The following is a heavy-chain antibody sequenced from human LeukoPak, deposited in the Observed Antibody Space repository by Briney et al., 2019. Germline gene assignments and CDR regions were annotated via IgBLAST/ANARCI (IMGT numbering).Heavy chain of an antibody. J-gene: IGHJ3*02. V-gene: IGHV3-7*02. D-gene: IGHD2-21*02. CDR2: IKQDGSEK. Sequence: GGSLKLSCAASGFTFSSYCMSWVRQAPGKGLEWVANIKQDGSEKYYVDSVKGRFTISRDNAKNSLYLQMNSLRPDDTAVYYCAKPRVGDSRAFYIWGQGTMVTVSS. CDR1: GFTFSSYC. CDR3: AKPRVGDSRAFYI.